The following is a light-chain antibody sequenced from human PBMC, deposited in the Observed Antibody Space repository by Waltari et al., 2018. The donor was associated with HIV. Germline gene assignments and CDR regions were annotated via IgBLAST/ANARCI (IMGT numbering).Light chain of an antibody. CDR1: SRALGAHNS. CDR2: EVS. J-gene: IGLJ2*01. CDR3: SFYGGSNILV. V-gene: IGLV2-8*01. Sequence: QSALTQPPSASGSPGQSVTLSCTGASRALGAHNSVSWYQQRPGKAPKVILSEVSKRSSGVPNRFSGSTSGNTASLTVSGLQADDEAEYFCSFYGGSNILVFGGGTKLTVL.